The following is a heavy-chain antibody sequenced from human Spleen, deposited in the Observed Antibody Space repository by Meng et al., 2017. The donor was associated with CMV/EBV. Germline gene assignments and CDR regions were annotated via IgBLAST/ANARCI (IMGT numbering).Heavy chain of an antibody. V-gene: IGHV1-69*05. Sequence: SGATFSSYAVSGVRQAPGQGLGWMGGIIPIFGTANYAQKFQGRVTITTDESTSTAYMELSSLRSEDTAVYYCAVYITFGGNPRPFDYWGQGTLVTVSS. CDR2: IIPIFGTA. D-gene: IGHD3-16*01. CDR1: GATFSSYA. J-gene: IGHJ4*02. CDR3: AVYITFGGNPRPFDY.